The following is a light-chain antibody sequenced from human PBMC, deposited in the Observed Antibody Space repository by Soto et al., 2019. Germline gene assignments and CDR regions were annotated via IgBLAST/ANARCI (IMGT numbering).Light chain of an antibody. V-gene: IGKV1-5*03. J-gene: IGKJ2*01. Sequence: DIQMTQSPSTLSASVGDTVTITCRASQSISNWLAWYQQKPGQALKLLIHKASTLESGVPSRLSGSGSGTEFTLTISSLQPDDFATFYCQQYDRFPYTFSQGTKLEIK. CDR3: QQYDRFPYT. CDR1: QSISNW. CDR2: KAS.